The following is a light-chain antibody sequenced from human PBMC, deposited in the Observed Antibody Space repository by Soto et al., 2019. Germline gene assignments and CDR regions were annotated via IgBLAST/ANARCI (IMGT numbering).Light chain of an antibody. CDR2: RDH. V-gene: IGLV1-47*01. CDR3: GSWHSRLTYD. Sequence: QSVLTQPPSASGTPGQRVTISCSGTTSNIGTNYVYWYQQLPGTAPKLLIYRDHERPSGVPDRFSGSKSDTSASLAISGLRSEYEGDYYCGSWHSRLTYDFGAGAKVTDL. CDR1: TSNIGTNY. J-gene: IGLJ1*01.